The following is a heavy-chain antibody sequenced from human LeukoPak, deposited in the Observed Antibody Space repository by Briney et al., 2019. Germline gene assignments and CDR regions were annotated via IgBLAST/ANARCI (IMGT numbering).Heavy chain of an antibody. CDR1: EFTLSNYW. CDR2: IKEDGSVK. D-gene: IGHD6-13*01. J-gene: IGHJ4*02. Sequence: PGGSLRLSCAASEFTLSNYWLSWVCQAPGKGLEWVANIKEDGSVKNYVASVKGRFTISRDNAKNSLYLQMNSLRAEDTAVYYCAREVPGGSSWFDYWGQGTLVTVSS. CDR3: AREVPGGSSWFDY. V-gene: IGHV3-7*01.